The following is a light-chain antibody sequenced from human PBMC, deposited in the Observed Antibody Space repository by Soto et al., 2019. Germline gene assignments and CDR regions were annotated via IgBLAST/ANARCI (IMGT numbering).Light chain of an antibody. CDR2: GAF. CDR1: QSVSSIY. V-gene: IGKV3-20*01. CDR3: QHYGSSRT. J-gene: IGKJ1*01. Sequence: EIVLTQSPGTLSLSPGERATLSCRASQSVSSIYLAWYQQKPGQAPRLLIYGAFSRATGIPDRFCGSGSETDFTLTISRLEPEDFAVYYCQHYGSSRTFGQGTKVEIK.